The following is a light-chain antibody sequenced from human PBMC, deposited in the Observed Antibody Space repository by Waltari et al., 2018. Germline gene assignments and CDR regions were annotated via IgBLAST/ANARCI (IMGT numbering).Light chain of an antibody. Sequence: QSALTQPASVSGSPGQSITISCTGTSSDVGGYNYVSWYLQHPVKAPKHMIYDFSNRPSGVSNRFSGSKSGNTASLTISGLQAEDEADYYCSSYTTSSTLVFGGGTKLTVL. V-gene: IGLV2-14*03. J-gene: IGLJ2*01. CDR1: SSDVGGYNY. CDR2: DFS. CDR3: SSYTTSSTLV.